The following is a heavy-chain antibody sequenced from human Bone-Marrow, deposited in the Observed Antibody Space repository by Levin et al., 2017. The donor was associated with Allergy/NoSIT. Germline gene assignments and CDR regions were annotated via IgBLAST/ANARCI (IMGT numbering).Heavy chain of an antibody. CDR2: ISHDGTNK. CDR3: AKDSIIGTLGDYYYYMDV. J-gene: IGHJ6*03. CDR1: GFSFSNFG. D-gene: IGHD1-20*01. Sequence: GGSLRLSCAASGFSFSNFGMHWVRQVPGKGLEWVAVISHDGTNKYYGDPVNGRFTISRDNPKNTLFLQLNNLRPEDTAVYYCAKDSIIGTLGDYYYYMDVWGKGTTVTVSS. V-gene: IGHV3-30*18.